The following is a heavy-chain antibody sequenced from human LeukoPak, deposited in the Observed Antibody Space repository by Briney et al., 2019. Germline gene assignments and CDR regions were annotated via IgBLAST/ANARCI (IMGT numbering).Heavy chain of an antibody. CDR1: GFTFDDYA. CDR2: ISWNSGSI. J-gene: IGHJ6*03. D-gene: IGHD3-3*01. CDR3: ARVPPEYYDFWSGYYTYYYYYMDV. Sequence: GGSLRLSCAASGFTFDDYAMHWVRHAPGKGLEWVSGISWNSGSIVYADSVEGRFTISRDNAKNSLYLQMNSLRAEDTALYYCARVPPEYYDFWSGYYTYYYYYMDVWGKGTTVTVSS. V-gene: IGHV3-9*01.